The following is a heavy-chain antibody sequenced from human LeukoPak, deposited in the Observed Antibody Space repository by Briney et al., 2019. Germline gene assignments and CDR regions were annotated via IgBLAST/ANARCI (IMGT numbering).Heavy chain of an antibody. D-gene: IGHD3-22*01. CDR3: ARATYYYDSSGLYYFDY. V-gene: IGHV1-18*01. CDR1: GYTFTSYG. CDR2: ISAYNGNT. Sequence: ASVKVSCKASGYTFTSYGISWVRQAPGQGLEWMGWISAYNGNTNYAQKLQGRVTMTTDTSTSTAYMELRSLRSDDTAVYYCARATYYYDSSGLYYFDYWGQRTLVSVST. J-gene: IGHJ4*02.